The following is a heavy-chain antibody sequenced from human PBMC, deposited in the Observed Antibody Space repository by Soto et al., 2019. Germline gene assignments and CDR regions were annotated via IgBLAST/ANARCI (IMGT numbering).Heavy chain of an antibody. CDR1: GFTFSSYG. CDR3: AKDRESEWLPYFDY. Sequence: PGESLKISCAASGFTFSSYGMHWVRQAPGKGLEWVAVISYDGSNKYYADSVKGRFTISRDNSKNTLYLQMNSLRAEDTAVYYCAKDRESEWLPYFDYWGQGTLVTVSS. J-gene: IGHJ4*02. V-gene: IGHV3-30*18. D-gene: IGHD3-3*01. CDR2: ISYDGSNK.